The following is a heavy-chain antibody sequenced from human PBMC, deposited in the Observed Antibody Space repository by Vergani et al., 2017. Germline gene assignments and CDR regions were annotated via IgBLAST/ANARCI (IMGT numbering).Heavy chain of an antibody. CDR1: GGTFSSYT. D-gene: IGHD3-10*01. J-gene: IGHJ4*02. CDR2: IIPSLGIA. Sequence: QVQLVQSGAEVKKPGSSVKVSCKASGGTFSSYTISWVRPAPGQGLEWMGRIIPSLGIANYAQKFQGRVRITADKSTSTAYMELSSLRSEDTAVYYCARVRDGHFDYWGQGTLVTVSS. CDR3: ARVRDGHFDY. V-gene: IGHV1-69*02.